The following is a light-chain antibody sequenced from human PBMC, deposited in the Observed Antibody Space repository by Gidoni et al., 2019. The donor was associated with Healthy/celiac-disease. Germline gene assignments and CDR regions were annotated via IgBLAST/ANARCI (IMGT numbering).Light chain of an antibody. J-gene: IGKJ4*02. CDR3: QQYGSSPR. CDR1: QSVSSSY. Sequence: ELVLKQSPGTLSLSPGERATLSCSASQSVSSSYLSWYQQQPGQAPRLLIYGASSRATGIPDRFSGSGSGTDFTLTISRLEAEDVAVYYCQQYGSSPRFGGGTKVEIK. CDR2: GAS. V-gene: IGKV3-20*01.